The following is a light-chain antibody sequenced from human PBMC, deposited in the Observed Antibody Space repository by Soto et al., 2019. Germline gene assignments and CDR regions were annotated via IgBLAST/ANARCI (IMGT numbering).Light chain of an antibody. CDR3: QQRRNGPRP. V-gene: IGKV3-11*01. J-gene: IGKJ1*01. CDR1: QSVSSY. CDR2: DAS. Sequence: DIVLTQSPATLSLSPGERATLSCRASQSVSSYLAWYQQRPGQAPRLLVYDASKRATGIPARFSGSGSGTAFPLPTSSLEPEDLAVYYCQQRRNGPRPFGKGTKGEIK.